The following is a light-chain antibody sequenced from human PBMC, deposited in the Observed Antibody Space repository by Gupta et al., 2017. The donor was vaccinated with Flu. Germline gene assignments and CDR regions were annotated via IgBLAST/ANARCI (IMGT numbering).Light chain of an antibody. CDR2: KAS. V-gene: IGKV1-5*03. CDR1: QNIRSW. J-gene: IGKJ1*01. CDR3: QQYYSYLT. Sequence: DVQMIQYPSTLSASVGDRVTITCRASQNIRSWLAWHQQKPGQAPKLLISKASNLESEVPSRFTGSGSGTEFTLTISGLQPDDFATYFCQQYYSYLTFGQGTKVEIK.